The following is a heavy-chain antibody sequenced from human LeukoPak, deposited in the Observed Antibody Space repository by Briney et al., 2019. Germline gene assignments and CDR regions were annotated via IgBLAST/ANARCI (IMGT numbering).Heavy chain of an antibody. V-gene: IGHV3-21*01. Sequence: PGGSLRLSCAGSGFTLSSNWMHWVRQAPGKGLEWVSSISSSSSYIYYADSVKGRFTISRDNAKNSLYLQMNSLRAEDTAVYYCARDDSSSWRFDYWGQGTLVTVSS. CDR3: ARDDSSSWRFDY. D-gene: IGHD6-13*01. CDR2: ISSSSSYI. CDR1: GFTLSSNW. J-gene: IGHJ4*02.